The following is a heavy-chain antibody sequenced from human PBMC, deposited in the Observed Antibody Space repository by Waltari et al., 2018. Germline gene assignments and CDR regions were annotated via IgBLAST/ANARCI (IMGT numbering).Heavy chain of an antibody. V-gene: IGHV4-59*01. CDR2: IYYSGST. CDR1: GGSISSYY. CDR3: ARLRWLQSNPSFDY. D-gene: IGHD5-12*01. Sequence: QVQLQESGPGLVKPSETLSLTCTVSGGSISSYYWSWIRQPPGKGLEWIGYIYYSGSTNYNPALKSRVTISVDTSKNQCSLKLSSVTAADTAVYYCARLRWLQSNPSFDYWGQGTLVTVSS. J-gene: IGHJ4*02.